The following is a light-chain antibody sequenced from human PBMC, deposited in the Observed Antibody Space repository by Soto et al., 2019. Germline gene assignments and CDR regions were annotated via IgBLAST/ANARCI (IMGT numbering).Light chain of an antibody. CDR3: QQYNTYPLT. CDR1: RAINNY. CDR2: SAS. J-gene: IGKJ4*01. Sequence: IPMTQSPSSLSASVGDRVTLTCRTSRAINNYVNWYQHHPGRVPKLLISSASILQTGVPSRFSAGGSGTHFALTISNLQPEDVATYYCQQYNTYPLTFGGGTKVEI. V-gene: IGKV1-39*01.